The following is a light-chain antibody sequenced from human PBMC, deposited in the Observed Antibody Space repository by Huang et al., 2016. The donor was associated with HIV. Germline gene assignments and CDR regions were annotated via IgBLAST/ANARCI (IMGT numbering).Light chain of an antibody. V-gene: IGKV1-NL1*01. Sequence: DIQMTQSPSSLAVSIGDRVTIPCRASQGIANSLAWYQQRPGKAPKLLLYAASRLLSGVPARFSGSGSGTDYTLTISSLQPEDVATYYCQHYYRTPPAFGQGTKLEIK. CDR2: AAS. J-gene: IGKJ2*01. CDR3: QHYYRTPPA. CDR1: QGIANS.